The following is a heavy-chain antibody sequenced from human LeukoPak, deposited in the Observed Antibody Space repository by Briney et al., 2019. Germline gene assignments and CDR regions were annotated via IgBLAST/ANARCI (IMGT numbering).Heavy chain of an antibody. Sequence: SETLSLTCTVSGGSITSYYWSWIRQPPGMGLEWIGSVYYSGSTYYNPSLKSRVTISVDTSKNQFSLNLSSGSAADTAVYYCARHRYQLYGFDCWGQGTLVTVSS. D-gene: IGHD4-17*01. CDR2: VYYSGST. V-gene: IGHV4-59*08. CDR1: GGSITSYY. CDR3: ARHRYQLYGFDC. J-gene: IGHJ4*02.